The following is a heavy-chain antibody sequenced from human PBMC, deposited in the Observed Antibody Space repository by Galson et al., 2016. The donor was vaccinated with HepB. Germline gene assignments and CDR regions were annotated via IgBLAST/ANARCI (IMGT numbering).Heavy chain of an antibody. CDR3: AGDPGDYDVWSAYYY. Sequence: SLRLSCAASGFSFSTYAMSWVRQAPGKGLEWVSFITQGGSNQYYADSLKGRFTASRDNSKNPLFLQMNALRAEDTAVYYCAGDPGDYDVWSAYYYWGQGTLVTVSS. J-gene: IGHJ4*02. CDR2: ITQGGSNQ. CDR1: GFSFSTYA. V-gene: IGHV3-23*01. D-gene: IGHD3-3*01.